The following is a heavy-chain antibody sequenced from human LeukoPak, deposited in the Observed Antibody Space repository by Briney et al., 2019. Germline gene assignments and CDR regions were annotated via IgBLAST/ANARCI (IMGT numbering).Heavy chain of an antibody. CDR2: IIPILGIA. V-gene: IGHV1-69*04. CDR3: ARVGIVNQGTWFDP. CDR1: GGTFSSYA. J-gene: IGHJ5*02. D-gene: IGHD3-16*01. Sequence: ASVKVSCKASGGTFSSYAISWVRQAPGQGLEWMGRIIPILGIANYAQKFQGRVTITADKSTSTAYMELSSLRSEDTAVYYCARVGIVNQGTWFDPWGQGTLVTVSS.